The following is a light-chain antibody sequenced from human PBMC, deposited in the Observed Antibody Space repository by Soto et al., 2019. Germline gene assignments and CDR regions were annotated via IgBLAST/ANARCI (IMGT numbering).Light chain of an antibody. Sequence: SSELTQAPSVSVAPGQTARLTCGGANIGYKRVHWYQQRPGQAPVLVVYNDRDRPSGIPERFSGSNSGNTATLTISRVEGGDEADYYCQVWDDRGLHVVFGGGTQLTVL. J-gene: IGLJ3*02. CDR2: NDR. CDR1: NIGYKR. CDR3: QVWDDRGLHVV. V-gene: IGLV3-21*02.